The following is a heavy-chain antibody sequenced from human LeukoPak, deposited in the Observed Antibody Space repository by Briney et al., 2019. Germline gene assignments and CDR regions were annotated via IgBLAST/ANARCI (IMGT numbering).Heavy chain of an antibody. CDR2: IYYSGST. D-gene: IGHD3-22*01. CDR1: GASISSYY. V-gene: IGHV4-59*01. J-gene: IGHJ3*02. Sequence: SQTLSLTCSVSGASISSYYWSSIRQPPGKGLEWIGYIYYSGSTNYNPSLKSRVTISVDTSKNQFSLKLSSVTAADTAVYYCARVYYDSSGAFDIWGQGTMVTVSS. CDR3: ARVYYDSSGAFDI.